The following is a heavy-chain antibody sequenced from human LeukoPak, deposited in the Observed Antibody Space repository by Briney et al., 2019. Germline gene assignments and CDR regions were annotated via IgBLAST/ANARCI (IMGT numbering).Heavy chain of an antibody. CDR2: ISWNSGSI. CDR1: GFTFDDYA. V-gene: IGHV3-9*01. Sequence: QTGGSLRLSCAASGFTFDDYAMHWVRQAPGKGLEWVSGISWNSGSIGYADSVKGRFTISRDNAKNSLYLQMNSLRAEDTALYYCAKDFRSYGSGSTSCYFDYWGQGTLVTVSS. D-gene: IGHD3-10*01. CDR3: AKDFRSYGSGSTSCYFDY. J-gene: IGHJ4*02.